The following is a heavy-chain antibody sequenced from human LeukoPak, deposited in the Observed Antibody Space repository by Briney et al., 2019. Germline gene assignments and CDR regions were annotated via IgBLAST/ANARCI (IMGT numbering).Heavy chain of an antibody. CDR1: GGTFSSYA. Sequence: ASVKVSCKASGGTFSSYAISWVRQAPGQGLECMGWISAYNGNTNYAQKLQGRVTMTTDTSTSTAYMELRSLRSDDTAVYYCARGPTYSSSWYTPDRADWDNWFDPWGQGTLVTVSS. J-gene: IGHJ5*02. CDR2: ISAYNGNT. V-gene: IGHV1-18*01. D-gene: IGHD6-13*01. CDR3: ARGPTYSSSWYTPDRADWDNWFDP.